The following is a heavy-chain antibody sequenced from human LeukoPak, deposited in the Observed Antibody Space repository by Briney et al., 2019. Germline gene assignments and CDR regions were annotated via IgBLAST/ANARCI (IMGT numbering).Heavy chain of an antibody. J-gene: IGHJ4*02. Sequence: PGGSLRLSCAASGFTFSSYAMSWVRQAPGKGLEWVSVIYSGGSTYYADSVKGRFTISRDNSKNTLYLQMNSLRAEDTAVYYCARQTAYYYSYWGQGTLVTVSS. D-gene: IGHD3-10*01. CDR1: GFTFSSYA. CDR3: ARQTAYYYSY. V-gene: IGHV3-66*02. CDR2: IYSGGST.